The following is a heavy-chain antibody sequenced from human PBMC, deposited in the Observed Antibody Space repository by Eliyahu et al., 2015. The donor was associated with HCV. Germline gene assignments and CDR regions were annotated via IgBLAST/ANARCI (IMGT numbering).Heavy chain of an antibody. J-gene: IGHJ4*02. CDR2: ISXSSGTI. Sequence: EVQLVESGGGLVQLGGSLRXSCAASGFTFAXYNXNXFRXAPGKGLEWLSFISXSSGTIYYADSVKGRFTISRDNAESSLFLQMNSLGDEDTAVYYCARESAVVVIVDYWGQGALVTVSS. CDR1: GFTFAXYN. D-gene: IGHD2-15*01. CDR3: ARESAVVVIVDY. V-gene: IGHV3-48*02.